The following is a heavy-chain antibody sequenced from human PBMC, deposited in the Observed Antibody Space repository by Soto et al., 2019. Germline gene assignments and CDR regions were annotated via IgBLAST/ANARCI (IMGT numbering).Heavy chain of an antibody. CDR1: GGSITSSNYY. D-gene: IGHD6-25*01. CDR2: MSYSGST. CDR3: ARHDERSVSYEVPYALDL. Sequence: QLQLQESGPGLVKPSETLSLTCTVSGGSITSSNYYWGWIRQSPGKGLEWIGTMSYSGSTYYNPSLKGRLTTSVDTSKNQLSLRLSSVTATDTAVYYCARHDERSVSYEVPYALDLWGQGTMVTVSS. J-gene: IGHJ3*01. V-gene: IGHV4-39*01.